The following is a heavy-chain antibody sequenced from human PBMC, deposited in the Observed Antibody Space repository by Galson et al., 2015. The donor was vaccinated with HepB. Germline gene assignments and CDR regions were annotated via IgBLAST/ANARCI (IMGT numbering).Heavy chain of an antibody. Sequence: SLRLSCAASGFTFSSYGMHWVRQAPGKGLEWVSGISCTGASTYFADSVKGRFTISRDNSKNTLYLQMHSLRAEDTAVSYCAKGIATVTTACDSWGQGTLVTVSS. D-gene: IGHD4-17*01. V-gene: IGHV3-23*01. CDR2: ISCTGAST. CDR3: AKGIATVTTACDS. J-gene: IGHJ4*02. CDR1: GFTFSSYG.